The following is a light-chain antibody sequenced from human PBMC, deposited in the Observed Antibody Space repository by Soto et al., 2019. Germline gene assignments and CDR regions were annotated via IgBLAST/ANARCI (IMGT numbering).Light chain of an antibody. Sequence: QSARTQPASVSGSPGQSITISCTGTSSDVGGYNFVSWYQQHPGKAPKLMIYEDSNRPSGVSNRFSGSKSGNTASLTISGLQAEDEADYYCSSYINSSTLVFGGGTKLTVL. CDR3: SSYINSSTLV. V-gene: IGLV2-14*01. CDR2: EDS. J-gene: IGLJ3*02. CDR1: SSDVGGYNF.